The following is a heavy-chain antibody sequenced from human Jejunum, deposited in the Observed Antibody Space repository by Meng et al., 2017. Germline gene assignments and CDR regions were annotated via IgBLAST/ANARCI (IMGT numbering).Heavy chain of an antibody. V-gene: IGHV4-4*02. J-gene: IGHJ4*02. CDR3: ATRTRDSFDY. CDR2: IYHSGTT. CDR1: GGSITGTNW. Sequence: VHPPGSGPGLVSPSGTLSLPCAVSGGSITGTNWWTWVRQAPGKGLVWIGEIYHSGTTNYTPSLKSRVAISADKSKNQFSLNLYSLSAADTAVYYCATRTRDSFDYWGQGSLVTVSS. D-gene: IGHD1-7*01.